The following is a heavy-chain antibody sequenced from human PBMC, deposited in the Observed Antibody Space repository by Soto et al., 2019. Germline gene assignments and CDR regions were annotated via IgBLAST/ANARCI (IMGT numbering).Heavy chain of an antibody. D-gene: IGHD2-15*01. Sequence: QVQLVQSGAEVKKPGSSVKVSCKASGGTFSSYAISWVRQAPGQGLEWMGGIIPIFGTANYVQKFQGRVTITADKSTSTAYMELSSLRSEDTAVYYCARGLGYCSGGSCYFLYYGMDVWGQGTTVTVSS. CDR2: IIPIFGTA. CDR3: ARGLGYCSGGSCYFLYYGMDV. V-gene: IGHV1-69*06. J-gene: IGHJ6*02. CDR1: GGTFSSYA.